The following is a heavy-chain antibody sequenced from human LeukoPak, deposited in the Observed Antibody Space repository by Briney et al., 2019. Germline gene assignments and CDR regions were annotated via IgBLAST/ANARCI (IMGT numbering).Heavy chain of an antibody. D-gene: IGHD1-26*01. J-gene: IGHJ6*03. CDR1: GGSFSGYY. CDR2: INHSGST. Sequence: SETLSLTCAVYGGSFSGYYWSWIRQPPGKGLEWIGEINHSGSTNYNPSLKSRVTISVDTSKNQFSLKLSSVTAADTAVYYCARGRGYYYYYMDVWGKGTTVTVSS. CDR3: ARGRGYYYYYMDV. V-gene: IGHV4-34*01.